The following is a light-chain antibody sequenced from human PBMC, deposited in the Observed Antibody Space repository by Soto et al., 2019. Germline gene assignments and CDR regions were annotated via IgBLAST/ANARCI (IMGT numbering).Light chain of an antibody. CDR3: GPWDTSLTDRWV. CDR2: ENN. Sequence: QSVLTQPPSVSAAPGQKVTISCSGSNSDIGKNFVVWYQLLPGTAPKLLIYENNKRPSGIPDRFSGSKSGTSATLGITGLQTGDEADYHCGPWDTSLTDRWVFGGGTKVTVL. J-gene: IGLJ3*02. CDR1: NSDIGKNF. V-gene: IGLV1-51*02.